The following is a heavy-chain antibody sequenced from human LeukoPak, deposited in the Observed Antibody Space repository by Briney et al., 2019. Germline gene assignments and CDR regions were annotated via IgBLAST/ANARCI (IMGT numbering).Heavy chain of an antibody. CDR2: IVVGSGNT. J-gene: IGHJ3*02. D-gene: IGHD2-8*02. V-gene: IGHV1-58*01. CDR1: GFTFTTSA. CDR3: AAVPNANAWYWDDAFDI. Sequence: SVKVSCKASGFTFTTSAVQWVRQACGQRLEWIGRIVVGSGNTDHAQKFQGRLTITRVISTSTAYMELSSLTSDDTAVYYCAAVPNANAWYWDDAFDIWGQGTMVTVSS.